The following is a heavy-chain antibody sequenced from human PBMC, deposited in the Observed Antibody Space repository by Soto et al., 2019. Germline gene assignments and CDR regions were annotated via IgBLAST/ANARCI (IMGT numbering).Heavy chain of an antibody. J-gene: IGHJ4*02. V-gene: IGHV1-3*01. CDR1: GYTFTSYA. Sequence: QVQLVQSGAEVKKPGASVKVSCKASGYTFTSYAMHWVRQAPGQRLEWMGWINAGNGNTKYSQKFQGRVTITRDTSASTAYRELSSLRSEDTAVYYCASTVVPAAIDYWGQGTLVTVSS. D-gene: IGHD2-2*02. CDR2: INAGNGNT. CDR3: ASTVVPAAIDY.